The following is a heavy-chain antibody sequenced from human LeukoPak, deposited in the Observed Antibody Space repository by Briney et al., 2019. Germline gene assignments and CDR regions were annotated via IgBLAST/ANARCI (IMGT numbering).Heavy chain of an antibody. V-gene: IGHV3-30*19. Sequence: GGSLRLSCAASGFTFSSYGMHWVRQAPGKGLEWVAVISYDGSNKYYADSVKGRFTISRDNSKNTLYLQMNSLRAEDTAVYYCARDNLGSGWYFDYWGQGTLVTVSS. CDR2: ISYDGSNK. CDR3: ARDNLGSGWYFDY. D-gene: IGHD6-19*01. J-gene: IGHJ4*02. CDR1: GFTFSSYG.